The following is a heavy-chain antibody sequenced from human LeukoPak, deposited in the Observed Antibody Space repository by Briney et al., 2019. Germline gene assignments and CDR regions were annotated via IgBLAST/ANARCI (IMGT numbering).Heavy chain of an antibody. D-gene: IGHD3-22*01. CDR3: AREHKGTYYYDSSGFDAFDI. J-gene: IGHJ3*02. CDR2: INHSGGT. CDR1: GGSFSGYY. V-gene: IGHV4-34*01. Sequence: SETLSLTCAVYGGSFSGYYWSWIRQPPGKGLEWIGEINHSGGTTYNPSLKRRVTISIDTSKNQFSLKLSSVTAADTAVYYCAREHKGTYYYDSSGFDAFDIWGQGTMVTVSS.